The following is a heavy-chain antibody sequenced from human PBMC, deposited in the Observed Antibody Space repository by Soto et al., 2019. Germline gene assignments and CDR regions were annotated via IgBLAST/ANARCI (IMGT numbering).Heavy chain of an antibody. CDR2: IIPILGIA. CDR1: GGTFSSYT. Sequence: SVKVSWKASGGTFSSYTISWGRQAPGQGLEWMGRIIPILGIANYAQKFQGRVTITADKSTSTAYMELSSLRSEDTAVYYCAQYSSGRDAFDIWGQGTMVTVPS. CDR3: AQYSSGRDAFDI. J-gene: IGHJ3*02. V-gene: IGHV1-69*02. D-gene: IGHD6-19*01.